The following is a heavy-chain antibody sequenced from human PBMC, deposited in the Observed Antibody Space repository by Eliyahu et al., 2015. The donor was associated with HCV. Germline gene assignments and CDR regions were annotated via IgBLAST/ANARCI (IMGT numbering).Heavy chain of an antibody. CDR1: GGSISSSSYY. D-gene: IGHD3-22*01. V-gene: IGHV4-39*01. J-gene: IGHJ6*02. Sequence: QLQLQESGPGLVKPSETLSLTCTVSGGSISSSSYYWGWIRQPPGKGLEWIGSIYYSGSTYYNPSLKSRVTISVDTSKNQFSLKLSSVTAADTAVYYCARQDSSGYRTLYYYYYYGMDVWGQGTTVTVSS. CDR2: IYYSGST. CDR3: ARQDSSGYRTLYYYYYYGMDV.